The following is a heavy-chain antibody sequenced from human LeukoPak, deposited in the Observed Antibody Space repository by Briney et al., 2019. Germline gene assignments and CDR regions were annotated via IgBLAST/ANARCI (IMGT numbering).Heavy chain of an antibody. Sequence: SSETLSLTCAVYGGSFSGYYWSWIRQPPGKGLEWLGEINHSGSTNYNPSLKSRVTISVDTSKNQFSLKLSSVTAADTAVYYCARGLVVRGVMPRAHFDYWGQGTLVTVSS. CDR2: INHSGST. J-gene: IGHJ4*02. V-gene: IGHV4-34*01. CDR1: GGSFSGYY. D-gene: IGHD3-10*01. CDR3: ARGLVVRGVMPRAHFDY.